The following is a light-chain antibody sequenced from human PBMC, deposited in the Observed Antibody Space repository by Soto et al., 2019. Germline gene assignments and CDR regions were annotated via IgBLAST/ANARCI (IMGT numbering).Light chain of an antibody. Sequence: DIVMTQSPDSLAVSLGERATIDCKSSQSILYSSNNKNYLAWYQQKPGQPPKLLISWASTRESGVPDRFSGSGSGTDFTLTINSLQAEDVAAYYCQQYYSPPLTFGGGTKVGIK. V-gene: IGKV4-1*01. CDR2: WAS. CDR1: QSILYSSNNKNY. CDR3: QQYYSPPLT. J-gene: IGKJ4*01.